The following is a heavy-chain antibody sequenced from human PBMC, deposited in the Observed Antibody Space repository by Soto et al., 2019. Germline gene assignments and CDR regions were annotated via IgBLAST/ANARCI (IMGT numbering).Heavy chain of an antibody. V-gene: IGHV4-4*02. CDR1: GDSISTNVW. J-gene: IGHJ4*02. Sequence: SETLSLTCAVSGDSISTNVWWSWVRQPPGKGLEWIGEAYHNGLTNYNPSLKSRVTMSVDTSKNEFSLKLTSVTAADTAIYYCARDAAVPGESDRFDYWGQGILVTVPQ. CDR2: AYHNGLT. D-gene: IGHD6-19*01. CDR3: ARDAAVPGESDRFDY.